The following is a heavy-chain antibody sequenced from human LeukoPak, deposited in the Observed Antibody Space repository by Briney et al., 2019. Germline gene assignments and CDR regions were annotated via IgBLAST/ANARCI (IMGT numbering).Heavy chain of an antibody. CDR2: MNPSGST. CDR3: ARGRQDVTMIVVVMTAVSYYLDV. D-gene: IGHD3-22*01. Sequence: SETLSLTCAVYGGSFSGYYWTWIRHTPEKGLEWIGEMNPSGSTNYNPSLKSRVTISVDTSKNQFSLKLSSVTAADTAEYYCARGRQDVTMIVVVMTAVSYYLDVWGKGTTVTAS. CDR1: GGSFSGYY. V-gene: IGHV4-34*01. J-gene: IGHJ6*03.